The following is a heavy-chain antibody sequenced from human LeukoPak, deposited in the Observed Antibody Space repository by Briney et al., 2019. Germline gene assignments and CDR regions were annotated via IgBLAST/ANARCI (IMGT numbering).Heavy chain of an antibody. CDR2: IFYSGST. D-gene: IGHD5-12*01. V-gene: IGHV4-39*07. Sequence: PSETLSLTCTVSSGSISTSNYYWGWVRQPPGKALEWIGNIFYSGSTYYSPSLKSRVTISLDTSRNQFSLKLNSVTAADTAIYYCARVPRLGITGYYYYYYYMDVWGKGTTVTVSS. J-gene: IGHJ6*03. CDR3: ARVPRLGITGYYYYYYYMDV. CDR1: SGSISTSNYY.